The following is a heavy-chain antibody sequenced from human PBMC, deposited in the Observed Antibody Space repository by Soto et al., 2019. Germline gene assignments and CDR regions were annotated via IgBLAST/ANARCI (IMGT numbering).Heavy chain of an antibody. J-gene: IGHJ4*02. Sequence: QVQLVQSGAEVKKPGASVKVSCKASGYTFTSYGISWVRQAPGQGLEWMGWISAYNGNTKYAQKLQGRVTMTTDTSTGTAYMELRSLSSDDTAVYYCARGGVVGKNKPSRGFDYWGQGTLVTVSS. V-gene: IGHV1-18*01. D-gene: IGHD2-15*01. CDR3: ARGGVVGKNKPSRGFDY. CDR2: ISAYNGNT. CDR1: GYTFTSYG.